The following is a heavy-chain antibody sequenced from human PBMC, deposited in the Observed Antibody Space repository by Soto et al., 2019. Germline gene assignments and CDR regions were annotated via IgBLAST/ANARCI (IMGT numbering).Heavy chain of an antibody. J-gene: IGHJ4*02. CDR3: ARTLRAYSGYPDY. CDR1: GFTVSSNY. V-gene: IGHV3-53*01. Sequence: PGGSLRLSCAASGFTVSSNYMSWVRQAPGKGLEWVSVIYSGGNTHYAESVKGRFTISRDNSKNMLYLQMHSLRAEDTAVYYCARTLRAYSGYPDYWGQGTLVTVSS. D-gene: IGHD5-12*01. CDR2: IYSGGNT.